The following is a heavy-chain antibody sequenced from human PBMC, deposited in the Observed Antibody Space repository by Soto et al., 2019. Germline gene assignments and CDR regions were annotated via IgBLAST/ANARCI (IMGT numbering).Heavy chain of an antibody. V-gene: IGHV3-30-3*01. Sequence: GGSLRLSCAASVFTFSSYAMHWVRQAPGKGLEWVAVISYDGSNKYYADSVKGRFTISRDNSKNTLYLQMNSLRAEDTAVYYCARDNPYSSSWYAGIYYYYYYGMDVWGQGTTVTVSS. CDR2: ISYDGSNK. CDR1: VFTFSSYA. J-gene: IGHJ6*02. CDR3: ARDNPYSSSWYAGIYYYYYYGMDV. D-gene: IGHD6-13*01.